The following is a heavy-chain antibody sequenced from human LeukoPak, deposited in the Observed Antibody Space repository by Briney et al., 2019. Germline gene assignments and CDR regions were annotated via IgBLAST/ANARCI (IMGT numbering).Heavy chain of an antibody. CDR2: MSGRGVST. J-gene: IGHJ4*02. V-gene: IGHV3-23*01. D-gene: IGHD2-15*01. CDR3: AKDCNGGNCYIDY. CDR1: GFTFTNYA. Sequence: GSLRLSCAASGFTFTNYAMSWVRQAPGKGLEWVSGMSGRGVSTYYADSVKGRFTISSDNSKNTLYPQMNSLRAEDTAIYYCAKDCNGGNCYIDYWGQGTLVTVAS.